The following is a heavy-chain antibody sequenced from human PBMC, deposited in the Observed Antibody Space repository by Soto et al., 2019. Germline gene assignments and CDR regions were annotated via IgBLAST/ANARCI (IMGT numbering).Heavy chain of an antibody. CDR1: GGSISSGGYY. CDR3: ARVYYYGSGSYFYFDY. J-gene: IGHJ4*02. CDR2: IYYSGRT. D-gene: IGHD3-10*01. V-gene: IGHV4-31*03. Sequence: QVQLQESGPGLVKPSQTLSLTCTVSGGSISSGGYYWSWIRQHPGKGLEWIGYIYYSGRTYYNPSLKSRVTISVDTSKNQFSLKLSSVTAADTAVYYCARVYYYGSGSYFYFDYWGQGTLVTVSS.